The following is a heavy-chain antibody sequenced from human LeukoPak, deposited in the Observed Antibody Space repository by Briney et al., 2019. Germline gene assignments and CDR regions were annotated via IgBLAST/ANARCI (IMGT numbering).Heavy chain of an antibody. CDR2: IYPGDSDT. J-gene: IGHJ5*02. CDR1: GYTFTNYW. Sequence: GESLKISCKTSGYTFTNYWIGWVRQMPGKGLEWMGIIYPGDSDTRYSPSFQGQVTISADKSISTAYLQWNSLKASDTAMYYCARQEYCSGASCYTWFDPWGQGTLVTVSS. V-gene: IGHV5-51*01. CDR3: ARQEYCSGASCYTWFDP. D-gene: IGHD2-15*01.